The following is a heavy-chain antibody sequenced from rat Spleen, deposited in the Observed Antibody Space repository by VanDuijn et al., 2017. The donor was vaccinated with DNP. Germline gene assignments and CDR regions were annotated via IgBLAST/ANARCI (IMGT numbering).Heavy chain of an antibody. CDR3: ITFEGRNA. Sequence: EVQLVESGGGLVQPGRSLKLSCAASGFTFSNYGMAWVRQAPTKGLEWVASISSGSGDTYYRDSVKGRFTVSRDNAKSTLYLQMDSLRSEDTATYYCITFEGRNAWGQGTSVTVSS. CDR1: GFTFSNYG. V-gene: IGHV5S13*01. D-gene: IGHD1-10*01. J-gene: IGHJ4*01. CDR2: ISSGSGDT.